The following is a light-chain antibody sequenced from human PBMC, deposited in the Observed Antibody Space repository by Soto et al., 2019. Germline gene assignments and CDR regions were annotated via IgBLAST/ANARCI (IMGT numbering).Light chain of an antibody. J-gene: IGLJ1*01. CDR3: FSYTSSGTYV. CDR1: SSDVGNYKY. V-gene: IGLV2-14*01. Sequence: QSFLAQPASVSGSPGQSITISCTGTSSDVGNYKYVSWYQQQPGKAPKLMIYEVSNRPSGVSNRFSGSKSGNTASLTISGLQAEDETDYYCFSYTSSGTYVFGTGTKVTVL. CDR2: EVS.